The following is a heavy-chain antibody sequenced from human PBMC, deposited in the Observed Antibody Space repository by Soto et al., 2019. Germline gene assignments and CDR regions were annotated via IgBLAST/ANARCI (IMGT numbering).Heavy chain of an antibody. V-gene: IGHV3-64D*06. CDR2: ISSNGGST. CDR1: GFTFSSYA. CDR3: VKIMGGYSYYYGMDV. Sequence: QPGGSLRLSCSASGFTFSSYAMHWVRQAPGKGLEYVSAISSNGGSTYYADSVKGRFTISRDNSKNTLYLQMSSLRAEDTAVYYCVKIMGGYSYYYGMDVWGQGTTVTVSS. J-gene: IGHJ6*02. D-gene: IGHD5-18*01.